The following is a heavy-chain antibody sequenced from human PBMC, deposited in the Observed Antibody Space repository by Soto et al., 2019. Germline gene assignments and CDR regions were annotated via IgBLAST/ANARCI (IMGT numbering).Heavy chain of an antibody. J-gene: IGHJ6*02. V-gene: IGHV3-53*01. CDR3: ARETLYYGMDV. CDR1: GIPASSNY. Sequence: PGGSLRLSCAASGIPASSNYMSWVRQAPGKGLEGVSVIYSGGSTYYADSVKGRFTISRDNSKNTLYLQMNRLRAEDTAVYYCARETLYYGMDVWGQGTTVTVSS. CDR2: IYSGGST.